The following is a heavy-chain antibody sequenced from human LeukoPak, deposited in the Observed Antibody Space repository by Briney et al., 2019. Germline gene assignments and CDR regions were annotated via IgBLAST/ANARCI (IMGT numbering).Heavy chain of an antibody. CDR1: GFNFNSYW. CDR2: IGPDGSAK. Sequence: PGGSLRLSYAASGFNFNSYWMNWVRQAPGKGLEWVGNIGPDGSAKYYVDSVKGRLTISKDNARNSLYLQLTSLRAEDTALYYCVRDLLDWGRGTPVTVSS. CDR3: VRDLLD. V-gene: IGHV3-7*01. J-gene: IGHJ4*02.